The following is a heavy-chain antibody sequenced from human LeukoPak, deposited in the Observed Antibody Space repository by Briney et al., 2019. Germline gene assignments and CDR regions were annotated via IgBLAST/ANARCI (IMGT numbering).Heavy chain of an antibody. V-gene: IGHV3-23*01. CDR2: ISGSGGST. CDR1: GFTFSSYA. Sequence: GGSLRLSCAASGFTFSSYAMSWVRQPPGKGLEWVSSISGSGGSTYDADSVKGRFTISRDNSKNTLDLQMNSLGADDTAVYYCARDWPSEWQQLPDYDAVDIWGQGTMVTVSS. J-gene: IGHJ3*02. D-gene: IGHD6-13*01. CDR3: ARDWPSEWQQLPDYDAVDI.